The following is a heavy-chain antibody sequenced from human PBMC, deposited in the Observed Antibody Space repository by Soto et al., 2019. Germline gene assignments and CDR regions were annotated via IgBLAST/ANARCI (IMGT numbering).Heavy chain of an antibody. CDR1: GFTFSDFY. J-gene: IGHJ4*02. CDR2: ISSVGTIV. D-gene: IGHD3-16*01. CDR3: ARGARTFLDL. V-gene: IGHV3-11*01. Sequence: EGTLRLSCAASGFTFSDFYISWIRQAPGQGLEWSSYISSVGTIVYYADSMRGRLTISRDNAENSLFLQMASLRAEDTAVYYCARGARTFLDLWGEGTLVIFCS.